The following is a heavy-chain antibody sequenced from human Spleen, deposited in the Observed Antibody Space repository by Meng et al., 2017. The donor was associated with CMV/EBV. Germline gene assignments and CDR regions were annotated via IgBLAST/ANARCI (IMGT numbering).Heavy chain of an antibody. CDR3: TSTKWERFDY. CDR1: GFTFSGSA. Sequence: GESLKISCAASGFTFSGSAMHWVRQASGKGLEWVGRIRSKANSYATACAASVKGRFTISRDDSKNTAYLQMNSLKTEDTAVYYCTSTKWERFDYWGQGTLVTVSS. V-gene: IGHV3-73*01. J-gene: IGHJ4*02. CDR2: IRSKANSYAT. D-gene: IGHD1-26*01.